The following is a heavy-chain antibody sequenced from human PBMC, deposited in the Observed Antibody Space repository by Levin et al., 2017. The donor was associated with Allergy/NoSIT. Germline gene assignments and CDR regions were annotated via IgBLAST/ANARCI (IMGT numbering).Heavy chain of an antibody. V-gene: IGHV3-74*01. CDR2: INSDGRNT. Sequence: PGESLKISCAASGFTFSNYWMHWVRQAPGKGLVWVSSINSDGRNTNYADSVKGRFTISRDNAKNTLYLQMNSLRAEDTAVYSCARGGCRRTSCLDSWRQGTLVTVSP. CDR1: GFTFSNYW. CDR3: ARGGCRRTSCLDS. J-gene: IGHJ5*01. D-gene: IGHD2-2*01.